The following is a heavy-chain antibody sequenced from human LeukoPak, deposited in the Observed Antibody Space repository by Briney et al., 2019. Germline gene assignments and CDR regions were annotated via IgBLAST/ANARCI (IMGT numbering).Heavy chain of an antibody. CDR3: AKSPGHVVPNLNYDS. D-gene: IGHD2-21*01. Sequence: GGSLRLSCAASGFTFSSSAMSWVRQAPGKGLEWVSNIGGGGGRTYYTDSVQGRFTISRDDSKNTVYLQMNSLRVEDTAVYYCAKSPGHVVPNLNYDSWGQGTLVTVSS. CDR2: IGGGGGRT. CDR1: GFTFSSSA. V-gene: IGHV3-23*01. J-gene: IGHJ4*02.